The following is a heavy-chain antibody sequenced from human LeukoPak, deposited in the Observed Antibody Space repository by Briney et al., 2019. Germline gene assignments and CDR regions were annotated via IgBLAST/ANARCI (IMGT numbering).Heavy chain of an antibody. CDR1: GFTFSSYA. Sequence: GGSLRLSCLASGFTFSSYAMSWVRQAPGKGLEWVSAISGSGGSTYYADSVKGRFTISRDNSKNTLYLQMNSLRAEDTAVYYCAKGPYYYGSGSYYNGVDYWGQGTLVTVSS. V-gene: IGHV3-23*01. CDR3: AKGPYYYGSGSYYNGVDY. D-gene: IGHD3-10*01. CDR2: ISGSGGST. J-gene: IGHJ4*02.